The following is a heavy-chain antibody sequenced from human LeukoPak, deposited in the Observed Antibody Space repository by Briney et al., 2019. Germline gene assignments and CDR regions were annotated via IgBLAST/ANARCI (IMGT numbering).Heavy chain of an antibody. CDR2: ISGSGIAM. D-gene: IGHD3-10*01. CDR3: AGGYASGSPYYFDS. Sequence: GGSLRLSCVGSGFTFSTYEMNWVRQAPGKGLEWVSYISGSGIAMFYGDSARGRFTISRDNAKNSLYLQMNSLRAEDTAIYYCAGGYASGSPYYFDSWGPGTMVTVSS. CDR1: GFTFSTYE. V-gene: IGHV3-48*03. J-gene: IGHJ4*02.